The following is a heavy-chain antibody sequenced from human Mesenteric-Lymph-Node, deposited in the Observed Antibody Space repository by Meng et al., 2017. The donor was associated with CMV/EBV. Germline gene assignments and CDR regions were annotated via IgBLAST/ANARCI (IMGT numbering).Heavy chain of an antibody. V-gene: IGHV4-39*01. CDR3: ARRNIVEVDFNY. CDR2: IYYTGST. CDR1: GGSITTSTYY. D-gene: IGHD3-16*02. Sequence: SETLSLTCTVSGGSITTSTYYWDWIRQPPGKGLEWIGGIYYTGSTFYNPSLKSRVTLSVDTSKNQFSLKLTSVTAADTAVYYCARRNIVEVDFNYWGQGTLVTVSS. J-gene: IGHJ4*02.